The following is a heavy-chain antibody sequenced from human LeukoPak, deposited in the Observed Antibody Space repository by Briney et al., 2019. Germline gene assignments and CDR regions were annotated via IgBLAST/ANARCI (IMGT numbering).Heavy chain of an antibody. CDR1: GFTVSSSY. V-gene: IGHV3-53*04. CDR3: ARVGVGTLAGNHFDD. D-gene: IGHD1-14*01. J-gene: IGHJ4*02. Sequence: GGSLRLSCTASGFTVSSSYLTWVRQAPGKGLEWVSLIYAGGDTFHSDSVKGRFTISRHISENTLYLQMNNLRAEDTAFYYCARVGVGTLAGNHFDDWGQGTLVTVSS. CDR2: IYAGGDT.